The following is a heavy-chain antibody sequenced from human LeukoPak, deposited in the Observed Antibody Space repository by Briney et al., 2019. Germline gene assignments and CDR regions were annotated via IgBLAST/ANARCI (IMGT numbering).Heavy chain of an antibody. CDR2: ISAYNGNT. D-gene: IGHD4-17*01. CDR1: GYTFTSYG. Sequence: RASVTVSCTASGYTFTSYGISWVRQAPGQGLEWMGWISAYNGNTNYAQKLQGRVTMTTDTSTSTAYMELRSLRSDDTAVYYCARDQDGDYAGYWGQGTLVTVSS. CDR3: ARDQDGDYAGY. J-gene: IGHJ4*02. V-gene: IGHV1-18*01.